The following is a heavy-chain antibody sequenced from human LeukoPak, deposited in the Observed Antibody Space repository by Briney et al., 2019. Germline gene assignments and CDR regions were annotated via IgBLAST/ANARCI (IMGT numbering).Heavy chain of an antibody. CDR3: VRRSDDAFDI. V-gene: IGHV3-30*03. CDR1: GYPFSGSD. Sequence: GGSLRLSCAASGYPFSGSDIHWVRQAPGKGLEWVAFVSHEGSSKFYAESVKGRFGISRDNSKSTTYLQMNGLRADDTAVYYCVRRSDDAFDIWGQGTMVTLSS. CDR2: VSHEGSSK. J-gene: IGHJ3*02.